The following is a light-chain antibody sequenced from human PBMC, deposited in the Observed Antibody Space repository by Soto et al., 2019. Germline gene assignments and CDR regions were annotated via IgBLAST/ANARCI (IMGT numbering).Light chain of an antibody. Sequence: QFVLTQSPSASGSPGQSVTISCTGTSSDIGGYNSVSWYQQHPGKAPKAMIYDVTKRPSGVPDRFSGSKSGNTASLTVSALQAEDEADYYCSSYTDRKNLVFGTGTKVTVL. CDR1: SSDIGGYNS. J-gene: IGLJ1*01. CDR3: SSYTDRKNLV. V-gene: IGLV2-8*01. CDR2: DVT.